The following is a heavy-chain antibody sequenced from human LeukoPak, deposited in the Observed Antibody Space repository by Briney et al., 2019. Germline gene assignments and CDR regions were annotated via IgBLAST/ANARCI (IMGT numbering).Heavy chain of an antibody. D-gene: IGHD5-12*01. CDR1: GYTFTSYY. CDR3: ARSTSGYDWIFDY. Sequence: GASAKVSCKASGYTFTSYYMRCVRHAPGRGLEWMGIINPSGGSTSYAQKFQGRVTMTRDTSTSTVYMELSSLRSEDTAVYYCARSTSGYDWIFDYWGQGTLVTVSS. CDR2: INPSGGST. V-gene: IGHV1-46*01. J-gene: IGHJ4*02.